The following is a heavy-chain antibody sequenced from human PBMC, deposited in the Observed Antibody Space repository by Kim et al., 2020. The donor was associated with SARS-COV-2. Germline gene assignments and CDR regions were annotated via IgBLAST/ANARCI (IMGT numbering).Heavy chain of an antibody. CDR2: INHSGST. V-gene: IGHV4-34*01. CDR1: GGSFSGYY. D-gene: IGHD6-13*01. Sequence: SETLSLTCAVYGGSFSGYYWSWIRQPPGKGLEWIGEINHSGSTNYNPSLKSRVTISVDTSKNQFSLKLSSVTAADTAVYYCARGSPYSSSWYGGRGYFDLWGRGTLVTVSS. CDR3: ARGSPYSSSWYGGRGYFDL. J-gene: IGHJ2*01.